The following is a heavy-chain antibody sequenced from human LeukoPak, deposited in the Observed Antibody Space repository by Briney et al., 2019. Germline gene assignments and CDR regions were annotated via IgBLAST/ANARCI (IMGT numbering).Heavy chain of an antibody. J-gene: IGHJ6*02. D-gene: IGHD2-15*01. V-gene: IGHV4-39*07. CDR2: TYYTGTT. CDR1: GRPISSRSYY. CDR3: VRLVAAPGPPHYFYYGMDD. Sequence: PSDTLSLTCSVSGRPISSRSYYWGWLPQPRGKGLEWIGSTYYTGTTYYHPSLRRRVTISGGRYKNQVSLKENSVTAADRAVYYCVRLVAAPGPPHYFYYGMDDWGQGTTVTVS.